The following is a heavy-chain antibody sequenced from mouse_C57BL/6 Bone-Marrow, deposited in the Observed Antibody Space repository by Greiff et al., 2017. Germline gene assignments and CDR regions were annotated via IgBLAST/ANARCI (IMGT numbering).Heavy chain of an antibody. D-gene: IGHD1-1*01. J-gene: IGHJ1*03. CDR3: ARIPHDYGSSYDWYFDV. Sequence: QVQLKESGPGILQPSQTLSLTCSFSGFSLSTFGMGVGWIRQPSGKGLEWLAHIWWDDDKYYNPALKSRLTISKDTSKNQVFLKIANVDTADTATYYCARIPHDYGSSYDWYFDVWGTGTTVTVSS. CDR1: GFSLSTFGMG. CDR2: IWWDDDK. V-gene: IGHV8-8*01.